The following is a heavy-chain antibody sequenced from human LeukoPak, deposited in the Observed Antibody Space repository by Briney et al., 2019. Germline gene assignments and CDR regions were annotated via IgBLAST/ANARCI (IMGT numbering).Heavy chain of an antibody. D-gene: IGHD3-10*01. V-gene: IGHV4-34*01. CDR2: INHSGST. Sequence: PSETLSLTCTVYGGSFSGYYWSWIRQPPGKGLEWIGEINHSGSTNYNPSLKSRVTISVDTSKNQFSLKLSSVTAADTAVYYCARVRPLWFGDLGDAFDIWGQGTMVTVSS. J-gene: IGHJ3*02. CDR1: GGSFSGYY. CDR3: ARVRPLWFGDLGDAFDI.